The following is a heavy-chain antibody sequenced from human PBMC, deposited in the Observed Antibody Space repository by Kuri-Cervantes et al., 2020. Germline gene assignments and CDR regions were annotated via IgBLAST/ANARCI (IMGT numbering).Heavy chain of an antibody. J-gene: IGHJ4*02. D-gene: IGHD3-10*01. Sequence: ASVKVSCKASGYTFTGYYMHWVRQAPGQGLEWMGWMNPNDGNTGYSQKFQGRVTMTRDTSINTAYMELSSLRSEDTAVYYCARVPRRSYYASSGSYHNDYWGQGSLVTVSS. CDR1: GYTFTGYY. CDR2: MNPNDGNT. CDR3: ARVPRRSYYASSGSYHNDY. V-gene: IGHV1-8*02.